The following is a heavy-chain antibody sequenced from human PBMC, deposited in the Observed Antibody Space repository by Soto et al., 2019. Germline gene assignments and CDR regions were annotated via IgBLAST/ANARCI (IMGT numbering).Heavy chain of an antibody. CDR1: GFTFSSYS. CDR3: ARERGELSIPAPFDY. CDR2: ISSSSSYI. V-gene: IGHV3-21*01. Sequence: GGSLRLSCAASGFTFSSYSMNWVRQAPGKGLEWVSSISSSSSYIYYADSVKGRFTISRDNAKNSLYLQMNSLRAEDTAVYYCARERGELSIPAPFDYWGQGTLVTVS. J-gene: IGHJ4*02. D-gene: IGHD3-16*02.